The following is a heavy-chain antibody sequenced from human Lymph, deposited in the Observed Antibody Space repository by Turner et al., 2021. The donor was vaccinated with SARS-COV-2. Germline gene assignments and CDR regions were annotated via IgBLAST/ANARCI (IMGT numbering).Heavy chain of an antibody. CDR3: AIRRWLRGPIDY. CDR1: GGSISSRSYY. CDR2: ISYSGST. J-gene: IGHJ4*02. D-gene: IGHD5-12*01. Sequence: QLQLQESGPGLVKPSETLSLTCTVSGGSISSRSYYWGWIRQPPGKGLEWIGSISYSGSTYYNPSLKSRVTISVDTSKNHCSLKLSSVTAADTALYYCAIRRWLRGPIDYWGQGTLVTVSS. V-gene: IGHV4-39*02.